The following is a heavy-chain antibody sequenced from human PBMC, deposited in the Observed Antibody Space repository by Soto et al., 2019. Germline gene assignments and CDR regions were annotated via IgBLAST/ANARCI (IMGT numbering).Heavy chain of an antibody. Sequence: QVQLQQWGAGLLKPSETLSLTCAVYGGSFSGYQWTWIRQTPEMGLEWIGEINDSGNINYNPSLKSRVTILVDTAKKQISLRLSSVTAADTAVYYCARGLILWFGELSRRGGYYYYMDVWVKGTTVTVSS. CDR2: INDSGNI. V-gene: IGHV4-34*02. CDR3: ARGLILWFGELSRRGGYYYYMDV. J-gene: IGHJ6*03. CDR1: GGSFSGYQ. D-gene: IGHD3-10*01.